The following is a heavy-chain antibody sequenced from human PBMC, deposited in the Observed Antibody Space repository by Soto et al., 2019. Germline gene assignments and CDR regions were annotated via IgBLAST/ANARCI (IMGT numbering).Heavy chain of an antibody. CDR2: ISASGGDT. Sequence: PGRSLRLSCAASGFTFSNHAMYWVRQAPGRGLERVSTISASGGDTYYADSVRGRFTISRDKSKNTLDLQMNSLSVEDTAVYYCVGRTALGGGALLYFDSWGQGALVTVSS. CDR3: VGRTALGGGALLYFDS. V-gene: IGHV3-23*01. J-gene: IGHJ4*02. D-gene: IGHD2-15*01. CDR1: GFTFSNHA.